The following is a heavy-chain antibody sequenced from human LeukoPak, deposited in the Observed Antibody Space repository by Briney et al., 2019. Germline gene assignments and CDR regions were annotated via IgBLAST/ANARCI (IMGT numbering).Heavy chain of an antibody. V-gene: IGHV3-74*01. CDR1: GFAFSSYW. CDR3: ARDNGRNGFDI. CDR2: ISSDGSRI. Sequence: GGSLRLSCAASGFAFSSYWMHWVRQAPGKGLVWVSRISSDGSRISYADSVKGRFTISRDDAKKTLDLQMNSLRAEDTAVYFCARDNGRNGFDIWGQGTMVTVSS. J-gene: IGHJ3*02.